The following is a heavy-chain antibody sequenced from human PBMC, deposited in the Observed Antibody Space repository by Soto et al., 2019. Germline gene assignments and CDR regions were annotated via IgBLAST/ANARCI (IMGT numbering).Heavy chain of an antibody. CDR3: ARQRVIPGTPTNWFDP. D-gene: IGHD2-15*01. V-gene: IGHV4-39*01. Sequence: QVQVQESGPGLVKPSDTLSLTCTVSGDSVSSRSYFWGWIRQPPGKGLEWIGTIYYNGSTYYNPSTKSRVTLSVDTSKNQFSLKLTSVTASDTALYYCARQRVIPGTPTNWFDPWGQGTLVTVSS. J-gene: IGHJ5*02. CDR1: GDSVSSRSYF. CDR2: IYYNGST.